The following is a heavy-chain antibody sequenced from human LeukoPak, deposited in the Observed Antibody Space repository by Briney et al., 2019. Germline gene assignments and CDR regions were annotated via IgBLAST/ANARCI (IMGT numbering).Heavy chain of an antibody. CDR3: ARVKLQPPYYYYYMDV. Sequence: ASVKVSCKASGYTFTGYHIHWVRQAPGQGLEWMGWINPNSGGTNYAQKFQGRVTMTRDTSISTAYMELSRLRSDDTAVYYCARVKLQPPYYYYYMDVWGKGTTVTVSS. D-gene: IGHD5-18*01. CDR2: INPNSGGT. V-gene: IGHV1-2*02. CDR1: GYTFTGYH. J-gene: IGHJ6*03.